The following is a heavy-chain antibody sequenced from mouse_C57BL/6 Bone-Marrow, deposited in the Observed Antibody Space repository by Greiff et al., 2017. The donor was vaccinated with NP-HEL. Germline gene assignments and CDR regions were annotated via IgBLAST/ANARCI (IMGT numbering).Heavy chain of an antibody. CDR1: GYTFTSYG. CDR3: ARERSYEGYPGD. D-gene: IGHD2-3*01. CDR2: IYPRSGNT. Sequence: VQLQQSGAELARPGASVKLSCTASGYTFTSYGISWVKQRPGQGLEWIGEIYPRSGNTYYNEKFQGKATLTADKSSSTAYMELRSLTSEDSAVYFCARERSYEGYPGDWGQGTTVTAST. V-gene: IGHV1-81*01. J-gene: IGHJ4*01.